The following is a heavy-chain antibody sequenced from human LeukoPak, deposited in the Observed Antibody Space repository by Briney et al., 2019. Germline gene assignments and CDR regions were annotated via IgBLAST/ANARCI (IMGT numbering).Heavy chain of an antibody. CDR3: AKDSSSTHSSGWYVSDY. CDR2: ISYDGSNK. Sequence: PGRSLRLSCAASGFTFRSYGMHWVRQAPGKGLEWVAVISYDGSNKYYADSVKGRFTMSRDNSKNTLYLQMNSLRAEDTAVYYCAKDSSSTHSSGWYVSDYWGQGTLVTVSS. J-gene: IGHJ4*02. CDR1: GFTFRSYG. D-gene: IGHD6-19*01. V-gene: IGHV3-30*18.